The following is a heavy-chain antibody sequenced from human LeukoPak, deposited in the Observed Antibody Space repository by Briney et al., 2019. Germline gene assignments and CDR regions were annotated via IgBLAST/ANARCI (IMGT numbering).Heavy chain of an antibody. CDR1: GFTFSEFE. CDR3: TRGLVV. D-gene: IGHD2-2*01. J-gene: IGHJ4*02. CDR2: ISSGGTTI. Sequence: PGESLRLSCAASGFTFSEFEMNWVRQAPGKGLEWVSGISSGGTTIFYADSVKGRFTISRDNAKNSLYLQMNSLRDEDTAIYYCTRGLVVWGQGALVTVSS. V-gene: IGHV3-48*03.